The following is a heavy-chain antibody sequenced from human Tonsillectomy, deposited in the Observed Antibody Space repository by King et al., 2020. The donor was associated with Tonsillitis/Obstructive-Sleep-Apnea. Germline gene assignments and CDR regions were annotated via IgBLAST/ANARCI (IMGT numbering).Heavy chain of an antibody. Sequence: VQLVESGGGVVQPGRSLRLSCAASGFTFSSYGMHWVRQAPGKGLEWVAVIWYDGSNKYYADSVKGRFTIARDNSKNTLYPQMNSLRAEDTAVYYCARASNGYDIWSGYSNPRYCYYYKDVGGRGTTVTGSS. D-gene: IGHD3-3*01. CDR2: IWYDGSNK. V-gene: IGHV3-33*01. CDR1: GFTFSSYG. J-gene: IGHJ6*03. CDR3: ARASNGYDIWSGYSNPRYCYYYKDV.